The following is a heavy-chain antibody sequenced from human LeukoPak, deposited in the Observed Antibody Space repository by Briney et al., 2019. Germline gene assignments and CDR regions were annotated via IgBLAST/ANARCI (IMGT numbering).Heavy chain of an antibody. CDR1: GFTFSSYE. Sequence: GGSLRLSCAASGFTFSSYEMNWVRQAPGKGLEWVSYISSSGSTIYYADSVKGRFTISRDNAKNSLYLQMNSLRAEDTAVYYCARASGDHYNYYYYMDVWGKGTTVTISS. CDR3: ARASGDHYNYYYYMDV. J-gene: IGHJ6*03. V-gene: IGHV3-48*03. CDR2: ISSSGSTI. D-gene: IGHD2-21*02.